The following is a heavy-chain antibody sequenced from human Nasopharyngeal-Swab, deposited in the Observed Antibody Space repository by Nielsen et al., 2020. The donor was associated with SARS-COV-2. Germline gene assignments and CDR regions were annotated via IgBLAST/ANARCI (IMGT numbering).Heavy chain of an antibody. CDR2: ISSSSSYI. V-gene: IGHV3-21*01. J-gene: IGHJ4*02. CDR3: ARGLYDSSGYYEDYFDY. Sequence: GESLKISCAASGFTFSSYAMSWVRQAPGKGLEWVSSISSSSSYIYYADSVKGRFTISRDNAKNSLYLQMNSLRAEDTAVYYCARGLYDSSGYYEDYFDYWGQGTLVTVSS. D-gene: IGHD3-22*01. CDR1: GFTFSSYA.